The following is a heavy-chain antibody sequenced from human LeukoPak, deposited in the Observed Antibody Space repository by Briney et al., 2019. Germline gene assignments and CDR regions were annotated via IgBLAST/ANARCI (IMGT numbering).Heavy chain of an antibody. CDR1: GFTFSSYA. CDR3: ARDRYSGYEMGNWFDP. V-gene: IGHV3-30-3*01. J-gene: IGHJ5*02. Sequence: GGSLRLSCAASGFTFSSYAMHWVRQAPGKGLEWVAVISYDGSNKYYADSVKGRFTISRDNSKNTLYLQMNSLRAEDTAVYYCARDRYSGYEMGNWFDPWGQGTLVTVSS. CDR2: ISYDGSNK. D-gene: IGHD5-12*01.